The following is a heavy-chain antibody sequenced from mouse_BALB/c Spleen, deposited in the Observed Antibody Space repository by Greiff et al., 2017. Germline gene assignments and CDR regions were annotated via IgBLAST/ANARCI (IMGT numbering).Heavy chain of an antibody. CDR3: ARGDYYGSSSDY. D-gene: IGHD1-1*01. Sequence: EVKVVESGGGLVQPGGSRKLSCAASGFTFSSFGMHWVRQAPEKGLEWVAYISSGSSTIYYADTVKGRFTISRDNPKNTLFLQMTSLRSEDTAMYYCARGDYYGSSSDYWGQGTTLTVSS. J-gene: IGHJ2*01. CDR1: GFTFSSFG. CDR2: ISSGSSTI. V-gene: IGHV5-17*02.